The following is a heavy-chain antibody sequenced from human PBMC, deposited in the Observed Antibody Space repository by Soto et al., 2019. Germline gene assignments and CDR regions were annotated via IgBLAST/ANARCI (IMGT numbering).Heavy chain of an antibody. Sequence: QVQLVQSGAEVKKPGASVKLSCKASGYTFTNYYVHWVRQAPGQGFEWMGIINPNGGSTRYAQKFQGRVTITGDTSTSTGYMELSSLRSEDTAVYYCARALPRIAASREGDYWGQGTLVTVSS. CDR1: GYTFTNYY. D-gene: IGHD6-6*01. CDR2: INPNGGST. CDR3: ARALPRIAASREGDY. V-gene: IGHV1-46*01. J-gene: IGHJ4*02.